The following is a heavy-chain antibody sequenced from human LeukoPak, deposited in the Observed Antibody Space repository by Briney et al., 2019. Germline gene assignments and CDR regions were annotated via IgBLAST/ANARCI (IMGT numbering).Heavy chain of an antibody. V-gene: IGHV4-4*09. D-gene: IGHD3-16*02. CDR3: ARTITFGGVIVSRYFDY. CDR1: GGSFDSKY. CDR2: IYTSGST. J-gene: IGHJ4*02. Sequence: SETLSLTCSVSGGSFDSKYWSWIRQPPGKGLEWIGYIYTSGSTYYNPSLKSRVTISVDTSKNQFSLKLSSVTAADTAVYYCARTITFGGVIVSRYFDYWGQGTLVTVSS.